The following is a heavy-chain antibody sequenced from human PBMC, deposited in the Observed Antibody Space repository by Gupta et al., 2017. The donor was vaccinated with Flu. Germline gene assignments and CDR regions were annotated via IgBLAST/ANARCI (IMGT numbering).Heavy chain of an antibody. CDR1: GFTFSGYA. CDR2: VSDSGDYT. V-gene: IGHV3-23*01. D-gene: IGHD3-22*01. J-gene: IGHJ3*02. CDR3: AKDYYESSGYFISAFHI. Sequence: EVQLLESGGGLVQPGGSLRLSCAASGFTFSGYAMSWVRQAPGKGLEWVSSVSDSGDYTYYADSVKGRFTISRDNSKNTLFLQMNSLRAEDTAVYYCAKDYYESSGYFISAFHIWGQGTMVTVSS.